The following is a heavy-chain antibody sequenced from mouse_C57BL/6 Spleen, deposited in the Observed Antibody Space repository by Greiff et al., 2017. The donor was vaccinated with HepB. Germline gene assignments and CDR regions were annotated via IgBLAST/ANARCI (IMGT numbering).Heavy chain of an antibody. CDR1: GYSFTDYN. CDR2: INPNYGTT. V-gene: IGHV1-39*01. D-gene: IGHD1-1*01. Sequence: VQLQQSGPELVKPGASVKISCKASGYSFTDYNMNWVKQSNGKSLEWIGVINPNYGTTSYNQKCKGKATLTVDQSSSTAYIQLNSRTSEDSAVYYCASHYYGSPFFDYWGQGTTLTVSS. J-gene: IGHJ2*01. CDR3: ASHYYGSPFFDY.